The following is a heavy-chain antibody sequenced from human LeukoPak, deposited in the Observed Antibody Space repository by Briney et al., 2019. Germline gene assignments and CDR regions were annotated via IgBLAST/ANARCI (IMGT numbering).Heavy chain of an antibody. CDR2: IRYDGSNK. J-gene: IGHJ4*02. CDR1: GFTFSSYG. V-gene: IGHV3-30*02. Sequence: GGSLRLSCTASGFTFSSYGMHWVRQAPGKGLEWEAFIRYDGSNKYYADSVKGRFTISRDNSKNTLYLQMNSLRAEDTAVYYCAKFGDCSSTSCYAVDYWGQGTLVTVSS. CDR3: AKFGDCSSTSCYAVDY. D-gene: IGHD2-2*01.